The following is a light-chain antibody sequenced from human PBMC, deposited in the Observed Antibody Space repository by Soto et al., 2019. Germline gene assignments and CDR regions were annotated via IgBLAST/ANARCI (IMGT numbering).Light chain of an antibody. J-gene: IGKJ5*01. V-gene: IGKV3-15*01. Sequence: EIVMTQSPVTLSVSPGERATLSCRASQSLNSNLAWYQQTPGKAPRLLIYFASTRARGIPARFSGTGSGTEFTLTINSLQPEDCAVYYCQQYYKSPRTFGQGTRLEIK. CDR3: QQYYKSPRT. CDR1: QSLNSN. CDR2: FAS.